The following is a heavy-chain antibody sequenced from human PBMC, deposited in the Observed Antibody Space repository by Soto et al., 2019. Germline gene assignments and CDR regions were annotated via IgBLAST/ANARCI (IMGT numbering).Heavy chain of an antibody. CDR3: ARDSWGDSSGLLDY. D-gene: IGHD3-22*01. CDR2: IIPSRGST. CDR1: GYTFTSYY. Sequence: ASVKVSCKASGYTFTSYYMHWVRQAPGQGLAWMGIIIPSRGSTSYTHKSQGRVTLSRDTSTSTVSMELSTLSSEDTAVYYCARDSWGDSSGLLDYWGQGTLVTVSS. J-gene: IGHJ4*02. V-gene: IGHV1-46*01.